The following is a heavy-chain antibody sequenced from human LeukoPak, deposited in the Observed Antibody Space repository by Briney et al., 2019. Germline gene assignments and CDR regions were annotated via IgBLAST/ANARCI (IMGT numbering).Heavy chain of an antibody. J-gene: IGHJ4*02. CDR3: ARRPPHSDYGSGSRFDY. CDR2: INPSGGST. CDR1: GYTFTSYY. V-gene: IGHV1-46*01. D-gene: IGHD3-10*01. Sequence: ASVKVSCKASGYTFTSYYMHWVRQAPGQGLEWMGIINPSGGSTSYAQKFQGRVTMTRDMSTSTVYMELRSLRSDDTAVYFCARRPPHSDYGSGSRFDYWGQGTLVTVSS.